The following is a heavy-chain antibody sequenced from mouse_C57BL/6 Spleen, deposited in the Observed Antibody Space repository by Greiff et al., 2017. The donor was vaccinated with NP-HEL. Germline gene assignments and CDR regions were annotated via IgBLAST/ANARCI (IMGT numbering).Heavy chain of an antibody. CDR2: ISNLAYSI. CDR3: ARDGKGYFDV. CDR1: GFTFSDYG. J-gene: IGHJ1*03. V-gene: IGHV5-15*01. D-gene: IGHD1-1*01. Sequence: DVHLVESGGGLVQPGGSLKLSCAASGFTFSDYGMAWVRQAPRKGPEWVAFISNLAYSIYYADTVTGRFTISRENAKNTLYLEMSSLRSEDTAMYYCARDGKGYFDVWGTGTTVTVSS.